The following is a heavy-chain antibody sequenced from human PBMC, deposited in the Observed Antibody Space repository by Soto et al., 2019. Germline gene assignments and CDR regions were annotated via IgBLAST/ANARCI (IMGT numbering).Heavy chain of an antibody. CDR1: EFTFSDYA. Sequence: QVQLVESGGGVVQPGRSLRLSCAASEFTFSDYAMHWVRQAPGKGLEWVAVISDDGDKVFYADSMKDRLTISRDNSKSTLFLQLTSLGPEDTALYYCARAHYHDSSGPTGHAFDIGGQGTLVTVSS. CDR3: ARAHYHDSSGPTGHAFDI. V-gene: IGHV3-30-3*01. CDR2: ISDDGDKV. J-gene: IGHJ3*02. D-gene: IGHD3-22*01.